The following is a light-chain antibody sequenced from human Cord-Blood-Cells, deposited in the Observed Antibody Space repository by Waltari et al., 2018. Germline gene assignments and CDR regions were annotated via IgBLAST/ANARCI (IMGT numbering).Light chain of an antibody. V-gene: IGLV2-23*01. CDR2: EGS. Sequence: QSALTQPASVSGSPGQSITISCTGTSSNVGRYNIVSWYQQHPGKAPKRMSYEGSKRPSGVSNRFSGSKSGNTASLTISGLQAEDEADYYCCSYAGSSTPVVFGGGAKLTVL. J-gene: IGLJ2*01. CDR3: CSYAGSSTPVV. CDR1: SSNVGRYNI.